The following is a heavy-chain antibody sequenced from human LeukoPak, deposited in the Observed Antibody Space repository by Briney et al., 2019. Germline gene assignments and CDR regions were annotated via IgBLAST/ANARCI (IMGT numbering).Heavy chain of an antibody. D-gene: IGHD6-19*01. Sequence: ASVKVSCKASGYTFTGYYMHWVRQAPGQGLEWMGRINPNSGGASYAQKFQGRVTMTRVTSISTAYMELSRLRSDDTAVYYCTRAGDSSGWFDYWGQGTLVTVSS. V-gene: IGHV1-2*06. CDR1: GYTFTGYY. J-gene: IGHJ4*02. CDR2: INPNSGGA. CDR3: TRAGDSSGWFDY.